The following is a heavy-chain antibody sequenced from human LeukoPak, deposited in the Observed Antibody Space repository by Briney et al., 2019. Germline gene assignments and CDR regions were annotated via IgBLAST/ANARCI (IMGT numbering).Heavy chain of an antibody. CDR2: IYYSGSA. D-gene: IGHD5-18*01. J-gene: IGHJ4*02. Sequence: PSETLSLTCTLSRGSLSSYYWSWIRPPPGKGREWIGYIYYSGSANYIHSLKSRVTISVDTSKNQFSLKLSAVTAADTAVYYCASHGYSYGHFDYWGQGTLVTVSS. V-gene: IGHV4-59*01. CDR1: RGSLSSYY. CDR3: ASHGYSYGHFDY.